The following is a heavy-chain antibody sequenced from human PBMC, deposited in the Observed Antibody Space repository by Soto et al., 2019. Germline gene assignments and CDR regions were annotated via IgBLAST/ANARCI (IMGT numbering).Heavy chain of an antibody. CDR1: GGSISSYY. J-gene: IGHJ5*02. V-gene: IGHV4-4*07. D-gene: IGHD3-22*01. CDR2: IYTSGST. Sequence: SETLSLTCTVSGGSISSYYWSWIRQPAGKGLEWIGRIYTSGSTNYNPSLKSRVTMSVDTSKNQFSLKLSSVTAADTAVYYCARVRYYYDSSGYQNWFDPWGQGTLVTVSS. CDR3: ARVRYYYDSSGYQNWFDP.